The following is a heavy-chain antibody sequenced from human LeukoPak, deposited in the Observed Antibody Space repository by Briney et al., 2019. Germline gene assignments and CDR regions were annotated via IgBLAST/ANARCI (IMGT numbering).Heavy chain of an antibody. D-gene: IGHD4-23*01. CDR2: IIPIFGTA. V-gene: IGHV1-69*06. CDR1: GGTFSSYA. Sequence: ASVKVSCKASGGTFSSYAISWVRQAPGQGLEWMGGIIPIFGTANYAQKFQGRVTITADKSTSTAYMELSSLRSEDTAVYYCAREVSDYGGLDWFDPWGQGTLVTVSS. J-gene: IGHJ5*02. CDR3: AREVSDYGGLDWFDP.